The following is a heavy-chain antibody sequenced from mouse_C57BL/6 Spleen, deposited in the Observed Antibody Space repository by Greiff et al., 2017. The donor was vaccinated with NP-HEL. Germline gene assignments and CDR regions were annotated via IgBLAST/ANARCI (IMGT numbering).Heavy chain of an antibody. CDR1: GFTFSDYG. D-gene: IGHD2-4*01. J-gene: IGHJ4*01. Sequence: EVKLVESGGGLVKPGGSLKLSCAASGFTFSDYGMHWVRQAPEKGLEWVAYISSGSSTIYYADTVKGRFTISRDNAKNTLFLQMTSLRSEDTAMYYCAKNYDYDIYAMDYWGQGTSVTVSS. CDR3: AKNYDYDIYAMDY. V-gene: IGHV5-17*01. CDR2: ISSGSSTI.